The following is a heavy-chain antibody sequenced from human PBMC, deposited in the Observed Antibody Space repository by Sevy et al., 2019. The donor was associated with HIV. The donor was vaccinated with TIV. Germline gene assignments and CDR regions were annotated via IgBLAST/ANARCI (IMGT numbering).Heavy chain of an antibody. CDR1: GFTFDDYA. CDR2: ITWNRGSI. Sequence: GGSLRLSCGASGFTFDDYAMHWVRQAPGKGLEGVAGITWNRGSIDYPDSVKGRFTISRDNAKNSLYLQMNSLRPEDTALYYCTRDKTTTNWYEAFDIWGQGTVVTVSS. D-gene: IGHD1-1*01. CDR3: TRDKTTTNWYEAFDI. J-gene: IGHJ3*02. V-gene: IGHV3-9*01.